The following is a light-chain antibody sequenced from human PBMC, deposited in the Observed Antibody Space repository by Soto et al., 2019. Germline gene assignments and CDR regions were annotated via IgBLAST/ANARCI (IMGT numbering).Light chain of an antibody. J-gene: IGKJ1*01. CDR2: DAS. Sequence: EIVLTQSPATLSLSPGERATLSCRASQSVTSYLAWYQQKPGQAPRLLIYDASNRATGIPDRFSGSGSGTDFTLTISRLEPEDFAVYYCQQCGSFGQGTKVDIK. CDR3: QQCGS. CDR1: QSVTSY. V-gene: IGKV3-11*01.